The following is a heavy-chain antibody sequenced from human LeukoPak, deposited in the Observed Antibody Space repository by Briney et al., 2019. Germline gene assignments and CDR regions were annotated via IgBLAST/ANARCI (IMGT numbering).Heavy chain of an antibody. J-gene: IGHJ6*03. Sequence: TSETLSLTCAVYGGSFSGYYWSWIRQPPGKGLEWIGEINHSGSTNYNPSLKSRVTISVDTSKNQFSLKLSSVTAADTAVYYCARDGRVYYDSSGYYPPGDYYYYMDVWGKGTTVTVSS. D-gene: IGHD3-22*01. CDR3: ARDGRVYYDSSGYYPPGDYYYYMDV. CDR1: GGSFSGYY. CDR2: INHSGST. V-gene: IGHV4-34*01.